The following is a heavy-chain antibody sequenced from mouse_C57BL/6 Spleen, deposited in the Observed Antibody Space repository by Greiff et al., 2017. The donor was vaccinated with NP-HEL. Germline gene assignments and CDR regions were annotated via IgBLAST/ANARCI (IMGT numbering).Heavy chain of an antibody. V-gene: IGHV1-82*01. J-gene: IGHJ4*01. CDR3: AGDPYDYDEEYAMDY. CDR2: IYPGDGDT. CDR1: GYAFSSSW. Sequence: QVQLKESGPELVKPGASVKISCKASGYAFSSSWMNWVKQRPGKGLEWIGRIYPGDGDTNYNGKFKGKATLTADKSSSTAYMQLSSLTSEDSAVYYCAGDPYDYDEEYAMDYWGQGTSVTVSS. D-gene: IGHD2-4*01.